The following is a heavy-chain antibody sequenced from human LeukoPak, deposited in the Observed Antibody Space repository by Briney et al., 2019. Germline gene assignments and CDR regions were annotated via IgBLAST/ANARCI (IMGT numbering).Heavy chain of an antibody. J-gene: IGHJ4*02. CDR3: ATGRWGVDY. D-gene: IGHD5-24*01. Sequence: GASVTVSCKASGYTFTYYYMHWVRQAPGQGLEWMGWINPNSGGTNYAQKFHATVTLTTHTSISTAYMELTRLRPDDPAVYYCATGRWGVDYWGQGALVTVSS. V-gene: IGHV1-2*02. CDR2: INPNSGGT. CDR1: GYTFTYYY.